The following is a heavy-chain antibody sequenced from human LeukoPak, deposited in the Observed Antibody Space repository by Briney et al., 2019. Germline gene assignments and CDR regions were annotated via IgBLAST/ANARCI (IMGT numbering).Heavy chain of an antibody. CDR3: ASPGGNDAFDI. J-gene: IGHJ3*02. V-gene: IGHV3-11*01. CDR1: GFTFTVYY. D-gene: IGHD3-10*01. Sequence: GRSLRLSCAASGFTFTVYYMSWIRQTPGKGLEWVSYISSSGSTIYYADSVKGRFTISRDNAKNSLYLQMNSLRAEDTAVYYCASPGGNDAFDIWGQGTMVTVSS. CDR2: ISSSGSTI.